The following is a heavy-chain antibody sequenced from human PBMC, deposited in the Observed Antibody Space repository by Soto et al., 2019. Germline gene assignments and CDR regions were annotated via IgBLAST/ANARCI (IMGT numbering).Heavy chain of an antibody. J-gene: IGHJ4*02. D-gene: IGHD3-10*01. CDR1: GYTFTSYG. CDR3: ARVYYGSGSYYPRPALDY. V-gene: IGHV1-18*01. Sequence: QVQLVQSGAEVKKPGASVKVSCKASGYTFTSYGISWVRQAPGQGLEWMGWISAYNGNTNYAQKLQGRVTMTTDRATSTAYMELRSLRSDDTAVYYCARVYYGSGSYYPRPALDYWGQGTLVTVSS. CDR2: ISAYNGNT.